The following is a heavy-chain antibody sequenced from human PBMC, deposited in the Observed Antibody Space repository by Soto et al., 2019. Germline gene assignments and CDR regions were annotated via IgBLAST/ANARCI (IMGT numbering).Heavy chain of an antibody. CDR3: AAEVRPEYKDYGPAWY. CDR1: GGTFSSYI. V-gene: IGHV1-69*02. J-gene: IGHJ4*02. CDR2: IIPIIGIP. Sequence: QVQLVQSGAEVKKPGSSVKVSCKASGGTFSSYIFSWVRQAPGQGLEWMGRIIPIIGIPDYAQKSQGRVTITADKSTGTVYLELSSPRSDDTAVFYCAAEVRPEYKDYGPAWYWGQGTLVTVSS. D-gene: IGHD3-16*01.